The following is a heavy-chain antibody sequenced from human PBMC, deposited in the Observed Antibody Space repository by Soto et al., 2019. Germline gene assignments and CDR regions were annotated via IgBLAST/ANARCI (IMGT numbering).Heavy chain of an antibody. Sequence: QLQLQESGSGLVKPSQTLSLTCAVSGGSISSGGYSWSWIRQPPGKGLEWIGYIYHRGSTYYNPSLKSRVTISVDRSKNQFSLKLSSVTAADTAVYYCARDLNYYDSSGYSFHAFDIWGQGTMVTVSS. J-gene: IGHJ3*02. D-gene: IGHD3-22*01. CDR1: GGSISSGGYS. CDR3: ARDLNYYDSSGYSFHAFDI. CDR2: IYHRGST. V-gene: IGHV4-30-2*01.